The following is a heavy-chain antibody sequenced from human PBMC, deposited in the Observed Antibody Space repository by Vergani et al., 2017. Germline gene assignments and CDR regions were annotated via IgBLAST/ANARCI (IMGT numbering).Heavy chain of an antibody. D-gene: IGHD2-21*02. J-gene: IGHJ4*02. CDR2: IKSKTDGGTT. CDR1: GFTFSNAW. Sequence: EVQLVESGGGLVKPGGSLRLSCAASGFTFSNAWMSWVRQAPGKGLEWVGRIKSKTDGGTTDYAAPVKGRFTISRDDSKNTLYLQMNSLKTEDTAVYYCTTAIKGYCGGDCYSGGDYWGQGTLVTVSS. V-gene: IGHV3-15*01. CDR3: TTAIKGYCGGDCYSGGDY.